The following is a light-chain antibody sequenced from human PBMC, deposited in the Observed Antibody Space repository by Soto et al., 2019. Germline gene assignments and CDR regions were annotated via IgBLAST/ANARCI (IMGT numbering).Light chain of an antibody. CDR2: DAS. CDR1: QDISNY. CDR3: QQYDNLPLGFT. J-gene: IGKJ3*01. V-gene: IGKV1-33*01. Sequence: DIQMTQSPSSLSASVGDRVTITCQASQDISNYLNWYQQKPGKAPKLLIYDASNLETGVPSRFSGSGSGTDFTFTINSLQPEDIATYYCQQYDNLPLGFTFGPGTKVDIK.